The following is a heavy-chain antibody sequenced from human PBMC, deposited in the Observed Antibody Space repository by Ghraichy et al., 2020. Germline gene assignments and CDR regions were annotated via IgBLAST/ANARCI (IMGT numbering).Heavy chain of an antibody. D-gene: IGHD3-22*01. CDR1: GFTFSRYA. CDR2: ISYDGIIQ. V-gene: IGHV3-30-3*01. Sequence: LSLTCAASGFTFSRYAMHWVRQAPGKGLEWVALISYDGIIQYYADSVKGRFTISRDNSQNTLYLQMNSLRVEDTAVYYCARGAYSGYSYVALDHWGQETLVTVSS. CDR3: ARGAYSGYSYVALDH. J-gene: IGHJ4*02.